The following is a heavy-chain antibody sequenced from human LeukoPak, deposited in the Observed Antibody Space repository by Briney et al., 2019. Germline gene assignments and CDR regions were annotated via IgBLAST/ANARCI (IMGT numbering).Heavy chain of an antibody. CDR2: INHSGST. CDR3: ARVGTHIAAAGLDY. D-gene: IGHD6-13*01. V-gene: IGHV4-34*01. CDR1: GGSFSGYY. Sequence: TSETLSLTCAVYGGSFSGYYWSWIRQPPGKGLEWIGEINHSGSTNYNPSLKSRVTISVDTSKNQFSLKLSSVTAADTAVYYCARVGTHIAAAGLDYRGQGTLVTVSS. J-gene: IGHJ4*02.